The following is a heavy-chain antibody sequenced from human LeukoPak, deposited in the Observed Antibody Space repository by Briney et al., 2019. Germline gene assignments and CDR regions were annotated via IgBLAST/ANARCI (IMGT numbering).Heavy chain of an antibody. CDR2: MNPNSGNT. Sequence: ASVKVSCKASGYTFTSYDINWVRQATGQGLEWMGWMNPNSGNTGYAQTFQGRVTMTMNTSITTAYMELSSLRSEDTAVYYCARATSRYCTSTGCYSLVFGMDVWGQGTTVIVSS. V-gene: IGHV1-8*01. CDR1: GYTFTSYD. CDR3: ARATSRYCTSTGCYSLVFGMDV. D-gene: IGHD2-2*02. J-gene: IGHJ6*02.